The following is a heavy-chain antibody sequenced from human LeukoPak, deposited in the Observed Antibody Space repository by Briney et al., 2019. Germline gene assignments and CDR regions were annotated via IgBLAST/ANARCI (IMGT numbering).Heavy chain of an antibody. Sequence: GGSLRLSCAASGFTFSSYSMNWVRQAPGKGLEWVSSISSSSSYIYYADSVKGRFTISRDNAKNSLYLQVNSLRAEDTAVYYCARDTYMTTRRYGMDVWGQGTTVTVSS. CDR3: ARDTYMTTRRYGMDV. CDR2: ISSSSSYI. CDR1: GFTFSSYS. J-gene: IGHJ6*02. V-gene: IGHV3-21*01. D-gene: IGHD4-17*01.